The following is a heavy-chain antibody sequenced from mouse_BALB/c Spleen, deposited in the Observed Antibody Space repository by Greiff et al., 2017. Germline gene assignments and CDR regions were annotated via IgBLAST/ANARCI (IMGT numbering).Heavy chain of an antibody. CDR3: ASRHGYYPRFAY. CDR2: ISYDGSN. Sequence: EVKLMESGPGLVKPSQSLSLTCSVTGYSITSGYYWNWIRQFPGNKLEWMGYISYDGSNNYNPSLKNRISITRDTSKNQFFLKLNSVTTEDTATYYCASRHGYYPRFAYWGQGTLVTVSA. V-gene: IGHV3-6*02. J-gene: IGHJ3*01. D-gene: IGHD2-3*01. CDR1: GYSITSGYY.